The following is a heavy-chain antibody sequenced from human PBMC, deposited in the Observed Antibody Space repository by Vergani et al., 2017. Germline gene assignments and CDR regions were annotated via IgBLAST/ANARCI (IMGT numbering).Heavy chain of an antibody. V-gene: IGHV3-33*01. CDR3: ARILLDGYNSGAIDY. Sequence: QVQLVESGGGVVQPGRSLRLSCAASGFTFSSYGMHWVRQAPGKGLEWVAVIWYDGSNKYYADSVKGRFTISRDNSKHTLYLKMNSLRAEDTAVYYCARILLDGYNSGAIDYWGQGTLVTVSS. CDR2: IWYDGSNK. J-gene: IGHJ4*02. D-gene: IGHD5-24*01. CDR1: GFTFSSYG.